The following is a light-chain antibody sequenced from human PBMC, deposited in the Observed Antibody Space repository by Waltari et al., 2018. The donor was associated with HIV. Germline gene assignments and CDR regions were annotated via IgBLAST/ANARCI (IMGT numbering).Light chain of an antibody. J-gene: IGLJ3*02. V-gene: IGLV1-40*01. Sequence: QSVLTQPPSVSGAPGQRVTISYTGSSSNLGAGYDVPWYQQFPGTAPKVLIYGNTYRPSGVPDRFSGSKSGSSASLLITGLQAEDDADYYCQSYDISLSGWVFGGGTKLTVL. CDR2: GNT. CDR3: QSYDISLSGWV. CDR1: SSNLGAGYD.